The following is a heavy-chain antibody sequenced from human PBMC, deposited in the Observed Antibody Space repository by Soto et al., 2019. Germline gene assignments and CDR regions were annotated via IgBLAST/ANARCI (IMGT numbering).Heavy chain of an antibody. Sequence: SETLSLTCTASGGSISSYYWSWIRQPPGKGLEWIGYIYYSGSTNYNPSLKSRVTISVDTSKNQFSLKLSSVTAADTAVYYCARVGGDCSSTSCYMVYYYGMDVWGQGTTVTVSS. CDR1: GGSISSYY. CDR2: IYYSGST. J-gene: IGHJ6*02. CDR3: ARVGGDCSSTSCYMVYYYGMDV. V-gene: IGHV4-59*01. D-gene: IGHD2-2*02.